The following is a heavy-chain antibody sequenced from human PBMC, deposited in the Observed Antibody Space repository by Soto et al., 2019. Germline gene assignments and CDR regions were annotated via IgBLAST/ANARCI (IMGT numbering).Heavy chain of an antibody. J-gene: IGHJ4*02. CDR3: AKTGGHSSGWYDY. CDR1: GFNFSNYA. CDR2: ISYDGSNK. D-gene: IGHD6-19*01. Sequence: GGSLRLSCAASGFNFSNYAMHWVRQAPGRGLEWVAVISYDGSNKYYADSVKGRFTISRDTHKNTLYMQMNSLRAEDTAVYYCAKTGGHSSGWYDYWGQGT. V-gene: IGHV3-30*18.